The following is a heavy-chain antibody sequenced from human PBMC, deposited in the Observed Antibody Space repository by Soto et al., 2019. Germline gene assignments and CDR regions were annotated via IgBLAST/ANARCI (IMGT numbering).Heavy chain of an antibody. CDR3: ARDLWFGDQPEAY. Sequence: GGSLRLSCAASGFTFSSYWMSWVRQAPGKGLEWVANIKQDGSEKYYVDSVKGRFTISRDNAKNSLYLQMNSLRAEDTAVYYCARDLWFGDQPEAYWGQGTLVTVSS. CDR1: GFTFSSYW. J-gene: IGHJ4*02. V-gene: IGHV3-7*01. D-gene: IGHD3-10*01. CDR2: IKQDGSEK.